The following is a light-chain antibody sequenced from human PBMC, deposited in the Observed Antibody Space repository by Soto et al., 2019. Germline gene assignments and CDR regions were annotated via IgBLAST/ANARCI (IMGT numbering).Light chain of an antibody. J-gene: IGKJ4*01. V-gene: IGKV3-20*01. Sequence: EIVLTQYPGTLSLSPGERATLSCRASQSVSSSYLAWYQQKPGQAPRLLIYGASSRATGIPDRFSGSGSGTDFTLTISRREPEDCAVYYFQQYGSSPLTFGGGTKVEIK. CDR1: QSVSSSY. CDR3: QQYGSSPLT. CDR2: GAS.